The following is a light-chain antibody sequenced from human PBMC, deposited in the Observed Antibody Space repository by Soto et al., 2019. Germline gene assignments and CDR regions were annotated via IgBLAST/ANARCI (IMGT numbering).Light chain of an antibody. CDR2: TTS. V-gene: IGKV3-15*01. CDR3: QQYNSWPRT. Sequence: EVVMRQSPATLSVSPGEGATLSCRASQGIGSNLAWYQQTPGQAPSLLIYTTSSRAAGVPARFSGSGSGTEFTLTIDSLQSEDFVLYYCQQYNSWPRTFGQGTKVDIK. J-gene: IGKJ1*01. CDR1: QGIGSN.